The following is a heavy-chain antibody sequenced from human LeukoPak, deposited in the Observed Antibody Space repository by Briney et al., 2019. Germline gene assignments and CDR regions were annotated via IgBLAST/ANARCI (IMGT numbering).Heavy chain of an antibody. CDR2: IMHSGST. D-gene: IGHD3-10*01. Sequence: SETLSLTCAVYGGSFSGYYWSWIRQPPGKGLECIGEIMHSGSTTYNPSLKSRVTISVDTYKNQFILKLSSVAAADTAVYYCAISKLLWFGELQHDAFDIWGQGTMVSVSS. CDR1: GGSFSGYY. V-gene: IGHV4-34*12. CDR3: AISKLLWFGELQHDAFDI. J-gene: IGHJ3*02.